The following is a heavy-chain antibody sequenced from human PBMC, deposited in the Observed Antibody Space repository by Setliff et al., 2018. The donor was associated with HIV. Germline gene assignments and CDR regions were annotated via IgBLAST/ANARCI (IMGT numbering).Heavy chain of an antibody. V-gene: IGHV5-51*01. Sequence: GESLKISCTASGYSFSDYWIGWVRQMPGKGLEWMGVTYPGDSTTRYSPSLEGQVTISADRSINTAFLQWSSLEASDTAMYYCIRRRRAPGAADLESYWGQGTLVTVSS. CDR2: TYPGDSTT. D-gene: IGHD7-27*01. CDR1: GYSFSDYW. CDR3: IRRRRAPGAADLESY. J-gene: IGHJ4*02.